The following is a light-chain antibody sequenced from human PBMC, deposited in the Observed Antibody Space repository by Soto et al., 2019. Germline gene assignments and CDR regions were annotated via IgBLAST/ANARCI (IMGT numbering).Light chain of an antibody. CDR3: QQYNSWPRT. V-gene: IGKV3-15*01. J-gene: IGKJ2*01. Sequence: ETVLTQSAAALSVSPGERVIISCRASQSVSTNLAWYQQRPGQAPRLLIYGASTRATDIPPRISGSGSGTEFTLTISSLQSEDSAVYFGQQYNSWPRTFGQGTKLEIK. CDR2: GAS. CDR1: QSVSTN.